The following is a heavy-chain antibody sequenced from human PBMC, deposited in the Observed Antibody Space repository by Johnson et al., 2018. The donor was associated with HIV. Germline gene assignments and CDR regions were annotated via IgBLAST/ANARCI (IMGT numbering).Heavy chain of an antibody. CDR3: ARDGGFVGAFDI. J-gene: IGHJ3*02. V-gene: IGHV3-13*01. Sequence: VQLVESGGGLVQPGGSLRLSCAASGFTISRYDMHWVRQATGKGLEWVSAIGTAGDTYYPGSVKGRFTISRENAKNSLYLQMNSLRAGDTAVYYCARDGGFVGAFDIWGQGTMVIVSS. CDR1: GFTISRYD. CDR2: IGTAGDT. D-gene: IGHD3-16*01.